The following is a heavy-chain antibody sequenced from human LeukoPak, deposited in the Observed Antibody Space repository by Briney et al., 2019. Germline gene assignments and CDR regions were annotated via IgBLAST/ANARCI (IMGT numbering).Heavy chain of an antibody. CDR3: ARGYGSGSYYNY. V-gene: IGHV4-34*01. CDR1: SGSFSGYY. D-gene: IGHD3-10*01. Sequence: SETLSLTCAVYSGSFSGYYWSWIRQPPGKGLEWIGEINRGGSTNYNPSLKSRVTISVDTSKNQFSLKLTSVTAPDTAVYYCARGYGSGSYYNYWGQRTLVTVSS. CDR2: INRGGST. J-gene: IGHJ4*02.